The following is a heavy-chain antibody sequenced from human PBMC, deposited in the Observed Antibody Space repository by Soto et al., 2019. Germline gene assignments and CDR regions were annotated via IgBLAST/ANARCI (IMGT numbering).Heavy chain of an antibody. CDR3: AKDLQGGIADRFDY. D-gene: IGHD6-13*01. V-gene: IGHV3-23*01. CDR1: GFAFSNYV. J-gene: IGHJ4*02. Sequence: EVQLLESGGGLVQPGGSLRLSCAASGFAFSNYVMTWVRQAPGKGLEWVSAITASGGSTYYADSVKGRFTISRDNSKNTLYLQMNSLRVEDTAVYYCAKDLQGGIADRFDYWGQGTLVTVSS. CDR2: ITASGGST.